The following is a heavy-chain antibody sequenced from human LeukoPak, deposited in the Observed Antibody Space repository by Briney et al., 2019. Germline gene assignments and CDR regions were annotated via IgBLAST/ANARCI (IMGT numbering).Heavy chain of an antibody. V-gene: IGHV4-34*01. CDR2: IKHSGAT. J-gene: IGHJ4*02. CDR3: ARRHQKGSSNFCYDF. CDR1: GGSFSGYY. Sequence: PSETLSLTCAVYGGSFSGYYWSWIRQPPGKGLEWIGEIKHSGATNYNVSLKSRVTMSVETSKNQFSLKLSSVTAADTAVYYCARRHQKGSSNFCYDFWGRGTLVTVSS. D-gene: IGHD2-2*01.